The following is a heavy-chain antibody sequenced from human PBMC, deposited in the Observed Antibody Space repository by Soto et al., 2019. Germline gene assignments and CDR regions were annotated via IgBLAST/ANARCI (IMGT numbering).Heavy chain of an antibody. CDR1: GYSFTDHH. CDR2: VNPKSGGT. Sequence: ASVKVSCKASGYSFTDHHIHWVRQAPGQGLEWLGRVNPKSGGTSTAQKFQGWVTVTRDRSRSTVYMELARLRSDDTAVYFCARGHSTDCSNGVCSFFYNHEMDVWGQGTTVTVSS. V-gene: IGHV1-2*04. CDR3: ARGHSTDCSNGVCSFFYNHEMDV. D-gene: IGHD2-8*01. J-gene: IGHJ6*02.